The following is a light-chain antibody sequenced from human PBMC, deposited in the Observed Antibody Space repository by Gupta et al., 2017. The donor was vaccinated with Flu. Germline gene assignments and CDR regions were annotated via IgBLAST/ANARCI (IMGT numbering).Light chain of an antibody. V-gene: IGKV1-33*01. CDR2: EAC. J-gene: IGKJ3*01. CDR1: QDIGNY. Sequence: IQMTKSPSSLSASVGDRVTITCQASQDIGNYLNWYQQKPGKAPKLLIYEACNLETGVPSRFSGSGSGTDFTFTISNLQPDDCDTHDGQSMFTFGHGTKVDIE. CDR3: QSMFT.